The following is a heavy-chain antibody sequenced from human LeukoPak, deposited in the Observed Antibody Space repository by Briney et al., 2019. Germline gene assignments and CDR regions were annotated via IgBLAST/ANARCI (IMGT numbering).Heavy chain of an antibody. D-gene: IGHD1-26*01. CDR1: GFTFSSYS. CDR2: ISSSSSTI. Sequence: GGSLRLSCAASGFTFSSYSMNWVRQASGKGLEWVSYISSSSSTIYYADSVKGRFTISRDNAKNSLYLQMNSLRAEDTAVYYCAREFSGSNYGFPFDYWGQGTLVTVSS. J-gene: IGHJ4*02. CDR3: AREFSGSNYGFPFDY. V-gene: IGHV3-48*01.